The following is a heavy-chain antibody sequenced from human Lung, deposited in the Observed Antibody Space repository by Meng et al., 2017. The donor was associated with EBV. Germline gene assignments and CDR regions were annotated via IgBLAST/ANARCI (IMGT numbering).Heavy chain of an antibody. V-gene: IGHV4-34*01. CDR2: INDSGST. CDR1: GGSFSGSFSGYY. D-gene: IGHD1-26*01. CDR3: ARSTFDY. Sequence: QGQLQQWGAGLLKPSETLSLPCAVYGGSFSGSFSGYYWSWIRQAPGKGLEWIGEINDSGSTDYNPSLKSRLTISVDRSKSQFSLELSSVTAADTAVYYCARSTFDYWGQGTLVTVSS. J-gene: IGHJ4*02.